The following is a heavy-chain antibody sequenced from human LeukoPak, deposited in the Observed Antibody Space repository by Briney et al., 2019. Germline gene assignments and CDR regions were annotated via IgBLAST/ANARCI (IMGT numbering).Heavy chain of an antibody. CDR2: IYYSGST. CDR1: GGSISSYY. D-gene: IGHD1-14*01. CDR3: AREGGRTDAFDI. V-gene: IGHV4-59*01. J-gene: IGHJ3*02. Sequence: SETLSLTCTVSGGSISSYYWSWIRQPPGKGLEWIGYIYYSGSTNYSPSLKSRVTISVDTSKNQFSLKLSSVTAADTAVYYCAREGGRTDAFDIWGQGTMVTVSS.